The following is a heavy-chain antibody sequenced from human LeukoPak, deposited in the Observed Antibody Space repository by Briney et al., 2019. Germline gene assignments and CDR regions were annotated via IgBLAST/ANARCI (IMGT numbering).Heavy chain of an antibody. CDR2: IYHSGST. CDR3: ARLGYCSSTSCYPYYFDY. CDR1: GYSISSGYY. V-gene: IGHV4-38-2*02. Sequence: SETLSLTCTVSGYSISSGYYWGWIRQPPGKGLKWIGSIYHSGSTYYNPSLKSRVAISVDTSKNQFSLKLSSETAADTAVYYCARLGYCSSTSCYPYYFDYWGQGTLVTVSS. D-gene: IGHD2-2*01. J-gene: IGHJ4*02.